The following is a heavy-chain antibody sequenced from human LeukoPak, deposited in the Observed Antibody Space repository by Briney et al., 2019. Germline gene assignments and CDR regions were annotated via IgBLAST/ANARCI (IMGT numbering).Heavy chain of an antibody. CDR3: ARASYRVWTYYYDSSGHPDY. CDR2: IKQDGSEK. J-gene: IGHJ4*02. CDR1: GFTFSSYW. Sequence: GGSLRLSCAASGFTFSSYWMSWVRQAPGKGLEWVANIKQDGSEKYYVDSVKGRFTISRDNAKNTLYLQMNSLRAEDTAVYYCARASYRVWTYYYDSSGHPDYWGQGTLVTVSS. V-gene: IGHV3-7*01. D-gene: IGHD3-22*01.